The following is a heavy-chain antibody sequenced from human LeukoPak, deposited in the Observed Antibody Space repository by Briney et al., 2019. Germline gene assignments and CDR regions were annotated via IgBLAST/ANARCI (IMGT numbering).Heavy chain of an antibody. Sequence: LRLSCAASGFTFDDYAMHWIRQPPGKGLEWIGYIYHSGSTYYNPSLKSRVTISVDRSKNQFSLKLSSVTAADTAMYYCARDSGYSNYYYYMDVWGKGTTVTVSS. CDR3: ARDSGYSNYYYYMDV. J-gene: IGHJ6*03. CDR1: GFTFDDYA. D-gene: IGHD4-11*01. CDR2: IYHSGST. V-gene: IGHV4-30-2*01.